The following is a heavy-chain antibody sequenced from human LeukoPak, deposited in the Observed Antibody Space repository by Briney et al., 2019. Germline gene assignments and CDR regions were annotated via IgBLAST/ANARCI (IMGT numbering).Heavy chain of an antibody. J-gene: IGHJ5*02. CDR1: GGSFSGYY. D-gene: IGHD6-19*01. Sequence: SETLSLTCAAYGGSFSGYYWSWIRQPPGKGLEWIGEINHSGSTNYNPSLKSRVTISVDTSKNQSSLKLSSVTAADTAVYYCARGEYSSGWYGGFDPWGQGTLVTVSS. CDR2: INHSGST. V-gene: IGHV4-34*01. CDR3: ARGEYSSGWYGGFDP.